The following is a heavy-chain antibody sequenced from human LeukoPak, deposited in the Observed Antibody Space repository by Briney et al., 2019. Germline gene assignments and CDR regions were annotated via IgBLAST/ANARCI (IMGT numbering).Heavy chain of an antibody. D-gene: IGHD3-16*01. CDR2: FRSSSNTI. CDR3: VRDHLYSFDY. V-gene: IGHV3-48*02. J-gene: IGHJ4*02. CDR1: EFTFSSYG. Sequence: GGSLRLSCAASEFTFSSYGMHWVRQAPGKGLEWVSYFRSSSNTIYYADSVKGRFTISGDNAKNLLYLQMNSLRDEDTAVYYCVRDHLYSFDYWGQGTLVTVSS.